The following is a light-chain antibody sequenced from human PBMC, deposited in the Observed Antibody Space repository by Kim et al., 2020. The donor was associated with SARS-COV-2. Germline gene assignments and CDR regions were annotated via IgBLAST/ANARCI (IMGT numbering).Light chain of an antibody. J-gene: IGLJ2*01. Sequence: KTLPRACTRSSGNIASNYVQWYQQRPGSAPTTVIYEDNQRPSGVPDRFSGSIDSSSNSASLTISGLKTEDEADYYCQSYDSSNQVVFGGGTQLTVL. CDR1: SGNIASNY. CDR3: QSYDSSNQVV. V-gene: IGLV6-57*03. CDR2: EDN.